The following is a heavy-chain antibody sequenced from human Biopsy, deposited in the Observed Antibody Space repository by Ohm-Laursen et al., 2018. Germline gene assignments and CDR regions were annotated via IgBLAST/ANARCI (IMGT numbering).Heavy chain of an antibody. CDR1: GFNFSAYG. Sequence: SLRLSCSASGFNFSAYGMHWVRQAPDKGLEWISYITGSSSTIYYADSVKGRFTISRDNAKNSLYLQMNSLRAEDTAVYYCTRLAYYYYYGMDVWGQGTTVTVSS. CDR2: ITGSSSTI. CDR3: TRLAYYYYYGMDV. D-gene: IGHD2-21*01. J-gene: IGHJ6*02. V-gene: IGHV3-48*04.